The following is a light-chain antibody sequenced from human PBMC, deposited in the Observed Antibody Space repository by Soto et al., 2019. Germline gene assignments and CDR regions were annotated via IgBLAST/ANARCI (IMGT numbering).Light chain of an antibody. CDR2: GAS. CDR1: QSLLDSDDGNTY. J-gene: IGKJ2*01. CDR3: QQYGSYLYT. V-gene: IGKV2-40*01. Sequence: DIVMTQTPLSLPVTPGETASISCRSSQSLLDSDDGNTYLEWYQQRPGQAPRXXIYGASSRETGILDMFSGSGSGTEFTLTINRLEPEDFAVYYCQQYGSYLYTFGQGTKVDI.